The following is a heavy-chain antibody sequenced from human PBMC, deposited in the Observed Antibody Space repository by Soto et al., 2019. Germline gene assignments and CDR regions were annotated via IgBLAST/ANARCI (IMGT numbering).Heavy chain of an antibody. D-gene: IGHD4-4*01. V-gene: IGHV3-7*01. CDR2: INEDGSEK. J-gene: IGHJ4*02. CDR3: ARDPPGFHSAFDF. CDR1: GFTFSSYY. Sequence: GGSLRLSCAASGFTFSSYYMSWVRQAQGKGLEWVANINEDGSEKYYVDSVKGRFSVSRDNAKSSLYLQLNSVTPEDTAIYYCARDPPGFHSAFDFWGQGTLVTVSS.